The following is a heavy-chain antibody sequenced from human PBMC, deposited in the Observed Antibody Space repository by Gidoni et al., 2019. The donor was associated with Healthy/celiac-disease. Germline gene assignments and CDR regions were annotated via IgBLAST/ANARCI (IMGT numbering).Heavy chain of an antibody. CDR1: GFTFGDYA. V-gene: IGHV3-49*03. J-gene: IGHJ3*02. CDR3: TRDRFQSPDAFDI. CDR2: IRSKAYGGTT. Sequence: EVQLVESGVGLVQPGRSLRLSCTASGFTFGDYAMSWFRQAPGKGLEWVGFIRSKAYGGTTEYAASVKGRFTISRDDSKSIAYLQMNSLKTEDTAVYYCTRDRFQSPDAFDIWGQGTMVTVSS. D-gene: IGHD3-10*01.